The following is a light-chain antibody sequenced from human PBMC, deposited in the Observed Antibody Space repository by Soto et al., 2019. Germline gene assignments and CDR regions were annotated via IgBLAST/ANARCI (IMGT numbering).Light chain of an antibody. CDR1: QSVSSY. Sequence: EILLTQTPATLSLSPGEKVTLSCRACQSVSSYFAWYQPNPGQAPRLLIYDASNRATGIPARFSGSGFGTDFTLTISSLEPEDFAVYYCQQRSNGPLTFGQGTRLEIK. CDR2: DAS. J-gene: IGKJ5*01. CDR3: QQRSNGPLT. V-gene: IGKV3-11*01.